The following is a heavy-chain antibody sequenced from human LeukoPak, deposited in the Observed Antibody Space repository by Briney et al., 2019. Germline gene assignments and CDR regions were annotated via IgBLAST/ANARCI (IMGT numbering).Heavy chain of an antibody. CDR2: IKSDGSK. V-gene: IGHV3-74*01. CDR1: GFTFSRYW. Sequence: GGSLRLSCAASGFTFSRYWMHWVRQAPGKGLVWVSRIKSDGSKNYEEDVKGRFIISRDNAKNTLSQQINSLGAEDTGVYYCARAPSEIGGYYPEYFRHWGQGTLVTVSS. CDR3: ARAPSEIGGYYPEYFRH. J-gene: IGHJ1*01. D-gene: IGHD3-22*01.